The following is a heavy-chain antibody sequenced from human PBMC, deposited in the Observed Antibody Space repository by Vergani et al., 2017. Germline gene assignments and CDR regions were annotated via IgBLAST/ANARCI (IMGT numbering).Heavy chain of an antibody. V-gene: IGHV3-21*01. J-gene: IGHJ4*02. CDR3: ARAAGGCSGGSCYYAFDY. Sequence: EVQLVESGGGLVKPGGSLRLSCAASGFTFSSYSMNWVRQAPVKGLEWVSSISSSSSYIYYADSVKGRFTISRDNAKNSLYLQMNSLRAEDTAVYYCARAAGGCSGGSCYYAFDYWGQGTLVTVSS. CDR1: GFTFSSYS. D-gene: IGHD2-15*01. CDR2: ISSSSSYI.